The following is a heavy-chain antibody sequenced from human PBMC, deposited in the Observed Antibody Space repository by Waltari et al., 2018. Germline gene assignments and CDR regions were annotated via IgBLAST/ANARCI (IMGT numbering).Heavy chain of an antibody. Sequence: QVQLQESGPGLVKPSETLSLTCAVSGYSISSGYYWGRIRQPPGKGLEWIGSIYHSGSTYYNPSLKSRVTISVDTSKNQFSLKLSSVTAADTAVYYCARLSGYEDYWGQGTLVTVSS. D-gene: IGHD5-12*01. J-gene: IGHJ4*02. CDR3: ARLSGYEDY. CDR1: GYSISSGYY. V-gene: IGHV4-38-2*01. CDR2: IYHSGST.